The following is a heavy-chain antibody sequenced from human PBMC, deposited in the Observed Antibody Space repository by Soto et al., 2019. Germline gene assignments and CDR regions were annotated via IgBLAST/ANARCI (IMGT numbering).Heavy chain of an antibody. CDR1: GGSINTAGYY. Sequence: SETLSLTCNVTGGSINTAGYYWSWIRQVPGKGLEWIGYIFYSGSAHYHPSLKSRASISVDRSKNQFSLKVNSVTAADTAVYYCAREPIVEGPPGYNWFDPWGQGILVTVSS. CDR2: IFYSGSA. CDR3: AREPIVEGPPGYNWFDP. D-gene: IGHD3-22*01. V-gene: IGHV4-31*03. J-gene: IGHJ5*02.